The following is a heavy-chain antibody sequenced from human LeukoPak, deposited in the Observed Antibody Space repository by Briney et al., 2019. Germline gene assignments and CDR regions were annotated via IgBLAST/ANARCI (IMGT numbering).Heavy chain of an antibody. Sequence: SVKVSCKASGGTFSSYAISWVRQAPGQGLEWMGGIIPIFGTANYTQKFHGRVTITTDESTSKAYMELSSLRSEDTAVYYCATEPTIYDFWSGSMYYFDYWGQGTLVTVSS. D-gene: IGHD3-3*01. CDR3: ATEPTIYDFWSGSMYYFDY. CDR2: IIPIFGTA. J-gene: IGHJ4*02. V-gene: IGHV1-69*05. CDR1: GGTFSSYA.